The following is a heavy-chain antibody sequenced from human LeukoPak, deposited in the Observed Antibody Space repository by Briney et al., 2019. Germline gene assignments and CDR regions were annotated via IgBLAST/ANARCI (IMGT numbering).Heavy chain of an antibody. D-gene: IGHD6-6*01. Sequence: PSETLSLTCTVSGGSISSYYWSWIRQPPGKGLEWIGYIYYSGSTNYNPSLKSRVTISVDTSKNQFSLKLSSVTAADTAVYYCARELIQYGSSSPPLDYWGQGTLVTVSS. J-gene: IGHJ4*02. V-gene: IGHV4-59*12. CDR2: IYYSGST. CDR3: ARELIQYGSSSPPLDY. CDR1: GGSISSYY.